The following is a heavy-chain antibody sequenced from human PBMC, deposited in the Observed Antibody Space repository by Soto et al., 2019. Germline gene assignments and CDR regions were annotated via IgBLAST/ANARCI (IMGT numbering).Heavy chain of an antibody. J-gene: IGHJ4*02. V-gene: IGHV3-15*07. CDR2: FKSKSDGGTI. D-gene: IGHD1-26*01. Sequence: EVQLVESGGGLVQPGESFRLSCAASGFTFSNVWMNWVRQAPGKGLEWVGRFKSKSDGGTIDYSAPVKGRFTISRDDSKNTLYLQMDSLKTEDTAVYYCIRSYRTYYFDYWGRGTLVIVSS. CDR3: IRSYRTYYFDY. CDR1: GFTFSNVW.